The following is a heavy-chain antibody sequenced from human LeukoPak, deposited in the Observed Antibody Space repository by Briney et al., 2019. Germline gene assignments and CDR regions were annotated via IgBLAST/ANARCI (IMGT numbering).Heavy chain of an antibody. CDR1: GGSISSSSYY. Sequence: PSETLSLTCTVSGGSISSSSYYWSWIRQPPGKGLEWIGYIYYSGSTNYNPSLKSRVTISVDTSKNQFSLKLSSVTAADTAVYYCARRGVAGTFDYWGQGTLVTVSS. D-gene: IGHD6-19*01. V-gene: IGHV4-61*05. J-gene: IGHJ4*02. CDR3: ARRGVAGTFDY. CDR2: IYYSGST.